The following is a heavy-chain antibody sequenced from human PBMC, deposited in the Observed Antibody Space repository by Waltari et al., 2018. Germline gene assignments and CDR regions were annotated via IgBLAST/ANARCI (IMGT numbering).Heavy chain of an antibody. D-gene: IGHD3-22*01. CDR3: ARRIPTGLSGYPPDAFDI. CDR2: IIPILGIA. V-gene: IGHV1-69*02. CDR1: GGTFSSYT. Sequence: QVQLVQSGAEVKKPGSSVKVSCKASGGTFSSYTISWVRQAPGQGLEWMGRIIPILGIANYAQKFQGRVTITADKSTSTAYMELSSLRSEDTAVYYCARRIPTGLSGYPPDAFDIWGQGTMVTVSS. J-gene: IGHJ3*02.